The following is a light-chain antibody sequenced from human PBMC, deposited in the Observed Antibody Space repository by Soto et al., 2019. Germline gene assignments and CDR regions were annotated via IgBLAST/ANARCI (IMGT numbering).Light chain of an antibody. CDR3: QQRSNWPTWT. V-gene: IGKV3-11*01. CDR1: QSVRTR. Sequence: TQSPDTLNGSPAEGATRCCRSSQSVRTRLAWYQQKPGQAPRLLIYGASTRATGIPDRFSGSGSGTDFTLTISSLEPEDFAVYYCQQRSNWPTWTFGQGTKVDI. CDR2: GAS. J-gene: IGKJ1*01.